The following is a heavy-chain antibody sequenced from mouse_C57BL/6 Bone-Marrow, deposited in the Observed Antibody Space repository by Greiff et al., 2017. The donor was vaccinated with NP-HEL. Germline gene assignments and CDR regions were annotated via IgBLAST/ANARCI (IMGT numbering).Heavy chain of an antibody. D-gene: IGHD2-5*01. Sequence: VQLKESGAELVRPGSSVKMSCKTSGYTFTSYGINWVKQRPGQGLEWIGYIYIGNGYTEYNEKFKGKATLTSDTSSSTAYMQLSSLTSEDSAIYVCARVYYSKGYYAMDDWGQGTSVTVSS. CDR1: GYTFTSYG. J-gene: IGHJ4*01. CDR3: ARVYYSKGYYAMDD. V-gene: IGHV1-58*01. CDR2: IYIGNGYT.